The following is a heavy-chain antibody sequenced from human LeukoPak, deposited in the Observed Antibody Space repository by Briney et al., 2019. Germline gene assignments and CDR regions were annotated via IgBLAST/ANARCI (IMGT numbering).Heavy chain of an antibody. Sequence: GGSLRLSCAASGFTFSTLWMHWVRQAPGKGLVWVSRINSDGSSTAYADSVKGRFTISRDNSKNTLFLHMNSLRAEDTAVYFCAKDSSVPYGITNWGQGTLVTVS. V-gene: IGHV3-74*01. CDR2: INSDGSST. J-gene: IGHJ4*02. D-gene: IGHD4-17*01. CDR1: GFTFSTLW. CDR3: AKDSSVPYGITN.